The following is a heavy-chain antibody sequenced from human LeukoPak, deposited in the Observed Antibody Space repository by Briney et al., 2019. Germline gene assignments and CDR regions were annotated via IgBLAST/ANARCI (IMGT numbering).Heavy chain of an antibody. J-gene: IGHJ3*02. CDR2: IYYSGST. Sequence: SETLSLTCIVSGGSISSHYWSWIRQPPGKGLECIGNIYYSGSTNYNPSLKSRVTISIDTSKNQISLKLSSVTAADTAVYYCARELTYCGGDCPPGAFDIWGQGTMVTVSS. CDR3: ARELTYCGGDCPPGAFDI. D-gene: IGHD2-21*02. V-gene: IGHV4-59*11. CDR1: GGSISSHY.